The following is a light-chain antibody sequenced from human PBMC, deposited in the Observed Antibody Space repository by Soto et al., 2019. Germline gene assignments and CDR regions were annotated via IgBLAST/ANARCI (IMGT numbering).Light chain of an antibody. J-gene: IGLJ2*01. CDR1: SSDIGTYNY. CDR3: SSYATGSTVV. V-gene: IGLV2-14*01. Sequence: QSALTQPASVSGSPGQSITISCTGTSSDIGTYNYVSWYQQHPGKAPKLIIFEVSSRPSGVSNRFSGSKSGNTASLTISGLQAEDEADYSCSSYATGSTVVFGGGTKVTVL. CDR2: EVS.